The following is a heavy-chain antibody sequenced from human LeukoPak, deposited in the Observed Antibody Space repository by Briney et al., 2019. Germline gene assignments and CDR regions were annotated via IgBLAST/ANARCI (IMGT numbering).Heavy chain of an antibody. V-gene: IGHV3-11*04. CDR3: ARNYYDSSGYYYVPNWFDP. CDR2: ISSSGSTI. Sequence: GGSLRLSRAASGFTFSDYYMSWIRQAPGKGLELVSYISSSGSTIYYADSVKGRFTISRDNAKNSLYLQMNSLRAEDTAVYYCARNYYDSSGYYYVPNWFDPWGQGTLVTVSS. D-gene: IGHD3-22*01. CDR1: GFTFSDYY. J-gene: IGHJ5*02.